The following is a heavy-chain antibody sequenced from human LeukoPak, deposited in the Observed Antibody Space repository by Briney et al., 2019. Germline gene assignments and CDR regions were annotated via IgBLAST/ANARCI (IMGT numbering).Heavy chain of an antibody. D-gene: IGHD1-1*01. J-gene: IGHJ6*03. V-gene: IGHV4-38-2*02. Sequence: PSETLSLTCTVSGYSISSGYYWGWIRQPPGKGLERIGSIYHSGSTYYNPSLKSRVTISVDTSKNQFSLKLSSVTAADTAVYYCARPTVPPLTYYYYYMDVWGKGTTVTVSS. CDR3: ARPTVPPLTYYYYYMDV. CDR1: GYSISSGYY. CDR2: IYHSGST.